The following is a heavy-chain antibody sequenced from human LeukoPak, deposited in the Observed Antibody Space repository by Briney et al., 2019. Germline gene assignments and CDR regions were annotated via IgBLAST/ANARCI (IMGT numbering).Heavy chain of an antibody. CDR2: IKQDGSEK. V-gene: IGHV3-7*01. CDR3: ARVSIVEADNNWFDP. Sequence: GGSLRLSCAASGFTFSSYWMSWVRQAPGKGLEWVANIKQDGSEKYYVDSVKGRFTISRDNAKNSLYLQMNSLRAEDTAVYYCARVSIVEADNNWFDPWGQGTLVTVSS. J-gene: IGHJ5*02. CDR1: GFTFSSYW. D-gene: IGHD6-13*01.